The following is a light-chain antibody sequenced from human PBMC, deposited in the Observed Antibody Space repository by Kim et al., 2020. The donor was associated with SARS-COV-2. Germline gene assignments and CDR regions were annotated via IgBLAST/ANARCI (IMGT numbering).Light chain of an antibody. V-gene: IGKV1-9*01. CDR2: AAS. CDR1: KGISSY. CDR3: QQLNSYPRFT. J-gene: IGKJ3*01. Sequence: SIGDRVTIPCRASKGISSYLAWYQQKPGKAPKLLIYAASTLQSGVPSRFSGSGSGTEFTLTISSLQPEDFATYYCQQLNSYPRFTFGPGTKVDIK.